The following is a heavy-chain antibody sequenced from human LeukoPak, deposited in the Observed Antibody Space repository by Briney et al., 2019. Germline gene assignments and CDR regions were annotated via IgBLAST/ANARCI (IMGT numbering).Heavy chain of an antibody. D-gene: IGHD3-10*01. Sequence: SGTLSLTCTVSGYSLSRDYYWGLLRPPPRKGLGGSGINYHSGRSSYKPSLKRRATISVDTSKNQFSLKLSSVTAADTAFYYSARGGDLMVREIDYWGQGTLVTVSS. CDR2: NYHSGRS. CDR1: GYSLSRDYY. J-gene: IGHJ4*02. V-gene: IGHV4-38-2*02. CDR3: ARGGDLMVREIDY.